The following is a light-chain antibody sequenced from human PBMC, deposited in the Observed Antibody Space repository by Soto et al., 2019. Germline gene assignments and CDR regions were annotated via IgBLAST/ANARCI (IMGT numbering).Light chain of an antibody. Sequence: DIQMTQSPSILSASVGDRVTITCRASQSVSSWLAWYQQKPGKAPKLLIFEASTLQRGVPSRFSGSGSGTDFTLTISSLEPDDFATYYCQQRSNWPFTFGPGTKVDIK. CDR3: QQRSNWPFT. J-gene: IGKJ3*01. V-gene: IGKV1-5*01. CDR2: EAS. CDR1: QSVSSW.